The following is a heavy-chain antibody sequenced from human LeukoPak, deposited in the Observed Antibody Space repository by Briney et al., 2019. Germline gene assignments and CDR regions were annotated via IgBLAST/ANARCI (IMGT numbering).Heavy chain of an antibody. Sequence: PGGSLRLSCAASGFTFSDYYMSWIRQAPGKGLEWVSYISSTGSIIYYADSVKGRFTISRDNAKNSLYLQMNSLRAEDTAVYYCARDPLFYDFWSGYYHSHYYYYMDVWGKGTTVTVSS. J-gene: IGHJ6*03. CDR2: ISSTGSII. CDR1: GFTFSDYY. D-gene: IGHD3-3*01. CDR3: ARDPLFYDFWSGYYHSHYYYYMDV. V-gene: IGHV3-11*04.